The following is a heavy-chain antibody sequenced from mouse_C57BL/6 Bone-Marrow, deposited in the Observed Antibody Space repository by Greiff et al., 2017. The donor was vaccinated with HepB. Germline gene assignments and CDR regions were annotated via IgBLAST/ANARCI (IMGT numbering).Heavy chain of an antibody. CDR3: ARYPLSMDY. V-gene: IGHV7-3*01. CDR2: IRNKANGYTT. D-gene: IGHD6-1*01. CDR1: GFTFTDYY. J-gene: IGHJ4*01. Sequence: EVQLKESGGGLVQPGGSLSLSCAASGFTFTDYYMSWVRQPPGKALEWLGFIRNKANGYTTEYSASVKGRFTISRDNSQSILYLQMNALRAEDSATYYCARYPLSMDYWGQGTSVTVSS.